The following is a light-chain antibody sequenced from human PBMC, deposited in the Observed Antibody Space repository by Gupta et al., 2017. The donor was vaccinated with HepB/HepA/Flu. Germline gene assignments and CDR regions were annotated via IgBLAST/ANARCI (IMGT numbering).Light chain of an antibody. Sequence: DIPITQSPSSLSASVGDRVTSTCRASQSISSYLNWYQQKPGKAPKLLIYAASSLQSGVPSRCSGSGSGTDFTLTISRLQPEDFATYYCQQSYSTQLTFGGGTKVEIK. J-gene: IGKJ4*01. CDR2: AAS. CDR3: QQSYSTQLT. CDR1: QSISSY. V-gene: IGKV1-39*01.